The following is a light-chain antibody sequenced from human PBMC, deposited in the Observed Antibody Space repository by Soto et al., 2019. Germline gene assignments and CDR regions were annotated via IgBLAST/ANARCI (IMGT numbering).Light chain of an antibody. CDR2: EVS. CDR3: SSYAGSNNSPEV. CDR1: SSDVGGYNY. Sequence: QSVLTQPPSASGSPGQSVTISCTGTSSDVGGYNYVSWYQQHPGKAPKLMIYEVSKRPSGVPDRFSGSKSGNTASLTVSGLQAEDEADYYCSSYAGSNNSPEVFGGGTKLTVL. V-gene: IGLV2-8*01. J-gene: IGLJ2*01.